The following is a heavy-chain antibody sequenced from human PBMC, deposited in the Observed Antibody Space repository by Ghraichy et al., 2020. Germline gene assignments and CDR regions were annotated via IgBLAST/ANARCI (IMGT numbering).Heavy chain of an antibody. J-gene: IGHJ6*03. Sequence: GGSLRLSCAASGFTFSSYSMNWVRQAPGKGLEWVSYISSSSSAIYNADSVKGRFTISRDNAKNSLYLQMNNLRAEDTAVYYCARDRVMAAAGRSYYMDVWGKGTTVTVSS. CDR2: ISSSSSAI. D-gene: IGHD6-13*01. V-gene: IGHV3-48*01. CDR3: ARDRVMAAAGRSYYMDV. CDR1: GFTFSSYS.